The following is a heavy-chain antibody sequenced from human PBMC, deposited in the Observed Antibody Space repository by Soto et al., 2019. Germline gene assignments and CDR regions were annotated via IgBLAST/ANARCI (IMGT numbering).Heavy chain of an antibody. CDR3: AKDGYYDILTGYAYYFDY. Sequence: ESGGGVVQPGRSLRLSCAASGFTFSSYGMHWVRQAPGKGLEWVAVISYDGSNKYYADSVKGRFTISRDNSKNTLYLQMNSLRAEDTAVYYCAKDGYYDILTGYAYYFDYWGQGTLVTVSS. CDR1: GFTFSSYG. J-gene: IGHJ4*02. D-gene: IGHD3-9*01. CDR2: ISYDGSNK. V-gene: IGHV3-30*18.